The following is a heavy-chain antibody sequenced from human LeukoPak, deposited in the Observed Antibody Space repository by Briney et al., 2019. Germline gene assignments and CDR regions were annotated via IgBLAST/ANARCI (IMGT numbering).Heavy chain of an antibody. J-gene: IGHJ4*02. D-gene: IGHD4-17*01. V-gene: IGHV3-30*03. CDR3: VGFNYGDYPGDY. CDR1: GFTFSSYG. Sequence: GGSLRLSCAASGFTFSSYGMHWVRQAPGKGLEWVAVISYDGSNKYYAGSVKGRFTISRDNSKNTLYLQMNSLRAEDTAVYYCVGFNYGDYPGDYWGQGTLVTVSS. CDR2: ISYDGSNK.